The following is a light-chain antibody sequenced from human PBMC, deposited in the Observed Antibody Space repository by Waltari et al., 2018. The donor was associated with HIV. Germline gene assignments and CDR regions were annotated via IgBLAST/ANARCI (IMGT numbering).Light chain of an antibody. Sequence: EIVLTQSPGTLSLYPGDGVTLSCRASQSVTNNYLAWYQQKPGQAPRLLIDGVSNRATGIPDRFSGGGSGTDFSLTISGLEPEDFAVYYCQQFSDSPLTFGGGTKVEIK. V-gene: IGKV3-20*01. CDR3: QQFSDSPLT. CDR1: QSVTNNY. CDR2: GVS. J-gene: IGKJ4*01.